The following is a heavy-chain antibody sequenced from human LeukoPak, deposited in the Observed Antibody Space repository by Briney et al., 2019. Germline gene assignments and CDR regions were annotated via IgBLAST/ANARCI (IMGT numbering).Heavy chain of an antibody. CDR3: AKDINTAYY. CDR2: ILGSGVST. V-gene: IGHV3-23*01. J-gene: IGHJ4*02. CDR1: GFTFSNYA. Sequence: GGSLRLSCAASGFTFSNYAMSWVRQAPGKGLEWVSAILGSGVSTFYADSVKGRFTISRDNSKNTLYLQMNSLRAEDTAVYYCAKDINTAYYWGQGTLVTVSS.